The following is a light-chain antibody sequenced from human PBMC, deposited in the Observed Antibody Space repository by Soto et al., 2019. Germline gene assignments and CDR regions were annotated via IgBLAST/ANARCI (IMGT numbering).Light chain of an antibody. J-gene: IGLJ2*01. Sequence: NFMLTPPHSVAESPGKTVISSCTRSSGAIASNSVQWYQQRPGSAPSTVIYEENQRPSGVPDRFSGSTDGSSNSASLTIAGLKPEDEAAYYCQSYDSNTVVFGGGTKVTVL. CDR1: SGAIASNS. CDR3: QSYDSNTVV. CDR2: EEN. V-gene: IGLV6-57*04.